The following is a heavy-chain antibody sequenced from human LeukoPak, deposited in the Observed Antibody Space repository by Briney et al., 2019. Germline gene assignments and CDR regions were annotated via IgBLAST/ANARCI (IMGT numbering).Heavy chain of an antibody. J-gene: IGHJ4*02. D-gene: IGHD3-22*01. CDR2: ISTYNGNT. V-gene: IGHV1-18*01. CDR1: GYTFTSYG. CDR3: ARGSTMIVPDY. Sequence: ASVKVSCKASGYTFTSYGISWVRQAPGQGLEGMGWISTYNGNTNYAQKLQGRLTMTTDTSTSTAYMELRSLRSDDTAVYYCARGSTMIVPDYWGQGTLVTVSS.